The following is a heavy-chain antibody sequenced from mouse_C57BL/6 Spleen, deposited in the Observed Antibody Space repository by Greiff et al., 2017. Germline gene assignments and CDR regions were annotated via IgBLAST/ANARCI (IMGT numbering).Heavy chain of an antibody. CDR3: TRRRQLRLPCHH. CDR1: GYTFTDYE. V-gene: IGHV1-15*01. Sequence: QVQLQQSGAELVRPGASVTLSCKASGYTFTDYEMHWVKQTPVHGLEWIGAIDPETGGTAYNQKFKGKAILTADKSSSTAYMELRSLTSEDSAVYYCTRRRQLRLPCHHGGQGPTLRV. D-gene: IGHD3-2*02. CDR2: IDPETGGT. J-gene: IGHJ2*01.